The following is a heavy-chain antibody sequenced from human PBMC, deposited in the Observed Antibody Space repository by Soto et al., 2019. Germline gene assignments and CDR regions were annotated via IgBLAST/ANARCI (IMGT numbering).Heavy chain of an antibody. J-gene: IGHJ4*02. CDR3: ARGITLPTPLDY. V-gene: IGHV1-3*05. CDR2: INAGNGNT. Sequence: QVQLVQSGAEEKKPGASVKVSCKASGYTFTSYAMHWVRQAPGQRLEWMGWINAGNGNTKYSQKFQGRVTITRDTSTSTAYMELSSLRSEDTAVYYCARGITLPTPLDYWGQGTLVTVSS. D-gene: IGHD1-20*01. CDR1: GYTFTSYA.